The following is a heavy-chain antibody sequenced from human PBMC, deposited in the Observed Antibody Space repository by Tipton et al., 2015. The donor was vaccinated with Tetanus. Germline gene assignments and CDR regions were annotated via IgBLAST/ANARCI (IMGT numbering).Heavy chain of an antibody. CDR3: ARGTFDYVLPPKPYGMDV. V-gene: IGHV4-39*07. CDR1: GGSISSGDYY. J-gene: IGHJ6*02. D-gene: IGHD4-17*01. Sequence: LRLSCTVSGGSISSGDYYWSWIRQPPGKGLEWIGEINHSGSTNYNPSLKSRVTISVDTPKNQFSLKLSSVTAADTAVYYCARGTFDYVLPPKPYGMDVWGQGTTVTVSS. CDR2: INHSGST.